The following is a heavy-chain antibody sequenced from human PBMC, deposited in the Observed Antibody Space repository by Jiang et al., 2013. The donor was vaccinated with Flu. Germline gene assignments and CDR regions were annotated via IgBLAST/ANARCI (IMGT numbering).Heavy chain of an antibody. CDR3: ARVKGFSRQDIVVVVAAKNWYFDL. V-gene: IGHV4-59*01. Sequence: GSGLVKPSETLSLTCTVSGGSISSYYWSWIRQPPGKGLEWIGYIYYSGSTNYNPSLKSRVTISVDTSKNQFSLKLSSVTAADTAVYYCARVKGFSRQDIVVVVAAKNWYFDLWGRGTLVTVSS. D-gene: IGHD2-15*01. CDR1: GGSISSYY. CDR2: IYYSGST. J-gene: IGHJ2*01.